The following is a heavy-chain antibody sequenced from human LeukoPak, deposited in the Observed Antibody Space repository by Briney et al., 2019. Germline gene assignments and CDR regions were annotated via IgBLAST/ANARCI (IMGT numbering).Heavy chain of an antibody. CDR1: GSTFSNYA. V-gene: IGHV3-23*01. D-gene: IGHD1-26*01. Sequence: PGGSLRLSCVASGSTFSNYAMSWVRLAPGRGLEWVSVISGSGLTTFYADSVKGRFTTSRDNSKNTLYLQMNSLRAEDTAVYYCAKERREQSRDNYFDYWGQGTLVTVSS. CDR3: AKERREQSRDNYFDY. CDR2: ISGSGLTT. J-gene: IGHJ4*02.